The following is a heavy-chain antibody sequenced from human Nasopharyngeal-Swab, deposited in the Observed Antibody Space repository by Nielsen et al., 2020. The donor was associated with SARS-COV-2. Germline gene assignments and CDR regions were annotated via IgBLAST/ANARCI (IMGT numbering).Heavy chain of an antibody. CDR2: ISSSSSDT. Sequence: GESLKISCAASGCTFSDYYMSWIRQAPGKGLEWVSYISSSSSDTNYADSVKGRFIISRDNAKNSLYLQMNSLRAEDTAVYYCARYSSGWNFDYWGQGILVTVSS. CDR1: GCTFSDYY. J-gene: IGHJ4*02. V-gene: IGHV3-11*06. CDR3: ARYSSGWNFDY. D-gene: IGHD6-19*01.